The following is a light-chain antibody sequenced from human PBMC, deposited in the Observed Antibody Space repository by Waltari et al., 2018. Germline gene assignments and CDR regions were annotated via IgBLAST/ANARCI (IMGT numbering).Light chain of an antibody. CDR2: GAS. Sequence: EVVLTQSPDTLSLSPGERATLFCRASQSISNNYLAWYQQKPGQAPRLLIYGASSRATGTPDKFSASGSGTDFTLTISRLEPEDFAVYYCQQYGNSPAYGFGQGTKLEV. V-gene: IGKV3-20*01. J-gene: IGKJ2*03. CDR3: QQYGNSPAYG. CDR1: QSISNNY.